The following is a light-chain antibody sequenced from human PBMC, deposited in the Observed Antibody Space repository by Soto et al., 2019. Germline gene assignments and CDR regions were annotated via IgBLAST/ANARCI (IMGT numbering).Light chain of an antibody. V-gene: IGKV3-20*01. CDR1: QTISSSS. Sequence: EIVLTQSPGTLSLSPGERATLSCRASQTISSSSLAWYQQKGGQAPRLLIYGASSRATGIPDRFSGSGSGTDFTLTISRLEPDDFAVYYCQQYGSSSTFGQGTRLEN. J-gene: IGKJ5*01. CDR2: GAS. CDR3: QQYGSSST.